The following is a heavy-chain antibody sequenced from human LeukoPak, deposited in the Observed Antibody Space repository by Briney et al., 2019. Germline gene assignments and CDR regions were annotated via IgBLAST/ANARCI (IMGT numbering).Heavy chain of an antibody. CDR3: ARDVVSGLPFDP. CDR2: IIPILGIA. CDR1: GGTFSSYT. V-gene: IGHV1-69*04. Sequence: ASVKVSCKASGGTFSSYTISWVRQAPGQGLEWMGRIIPILGIANYAQKFQGRVTITADKSTSTAYVELSGLRSEDTAVYYCARDVVSGLPFDPWGQGTLVTVSS. D-gene: IGHD6-19*01. J-gene: IGHJ5*02.